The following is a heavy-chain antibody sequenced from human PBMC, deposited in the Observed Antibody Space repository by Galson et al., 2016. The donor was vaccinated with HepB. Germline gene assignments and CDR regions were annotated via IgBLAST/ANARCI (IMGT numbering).Heavy chain of an antibody. CDR3: ARGRGTYGSSTGVDF. CDR2: IYYSGRT. V-gene: IGHV4-31*03. D-gene: IGHD6-19*01. CDR1: GGSISSGADY. J-gene: IGHJ4*02. Sequence: TLSLTCSVSGGSISSGADYWSWIRHHPVKGLEWIGYIYYSGRTYYNPSLKSRITMSVDRSKNQFSLRLTSVNVADAAVYYCARGRGTYGSSTGVDFWGQGLLVSVSS.